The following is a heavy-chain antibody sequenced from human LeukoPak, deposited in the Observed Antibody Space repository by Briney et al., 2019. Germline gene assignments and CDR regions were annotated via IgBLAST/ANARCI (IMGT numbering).Heavy chain of an antibody. CDR1: GGSISSNSYY. V-gene: IGHV4-39*07. Sequence: SETLSLTCTVSGGSISSNSYYWAWIRRPPGKGLEWIATVSYSGNTYYNPSLQSRLTISVETSKTQFSLSLTSVTAADTAVYYCASRYCGGDCYYAYWGQGSLVTVSS. J-gene: IGHJ4*02. D-gene: IGHD2-21*02. CDR2: VSYSGNT. CDR3: ASRYCGGDCYYAY.